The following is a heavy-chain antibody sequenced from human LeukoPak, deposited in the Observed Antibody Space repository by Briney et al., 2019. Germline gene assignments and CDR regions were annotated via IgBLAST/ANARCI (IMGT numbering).Heavy chain of an antibody. CDR1: GFTFSSYA. V-gene: IGHV3-23*01. J-gene: IGHJ4*02. Sequence: HPGGSLRLSCAASGFTFSSYAMSWVRQAPGKGLEWVSAISGSGGSTYYADSVKGRFTISRDNSKNTLYLQMNSLRAEDTAVYYCAIVGYCSGGSCYFRDFDYWGQGTLVTVSS. CDR2: ISGSGGST. D-gene: IGHD2-15*01. CDR3: AIVGYCSGGSCYFRDFDY.